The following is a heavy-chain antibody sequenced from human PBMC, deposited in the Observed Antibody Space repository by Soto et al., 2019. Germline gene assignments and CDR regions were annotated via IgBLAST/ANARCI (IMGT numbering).Heavy chain of an antibody. CDR2: INAGNGDT. V-gene: IGHV1-3*01. CDR3: ARDKPNSAGYSMDV. Sequence: QVQLVQSGAEVKKPGASVKISCEASGYIFTTYLVHWVRQAPGQRLEWMGWINAGNGDTRYSQNFQGRVAFSRDTSASTAYMDLSSLRSEDSAVYSCARDKPNSAGYSMDVWGKGTTVTVSS. D-gene: IGHD2-15*01. CDR1: GYIFTTYL. J-gene: IGHJ6*03.